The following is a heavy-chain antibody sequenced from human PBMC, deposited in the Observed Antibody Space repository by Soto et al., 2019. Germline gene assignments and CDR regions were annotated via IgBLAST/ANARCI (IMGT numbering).Heavy chain of an antibody. CDR2: IYYSGST. CDR3: ARPANTIFGVVTSWFDP. D-gene: IGHD3-3*01. J-gene: IGHJ5*02. CDR1: GGSISSYY. Sequence: SETLSLTCTVAGGSISSYYWGWIRQPPGKGLEWIGSIYYSGSTYYNPSLKSRVTISVDTSKNQFSLKLSSVTAADTAVYYCARPANTIFGVVTSWFDPWGQGTLVTVSS. V-gene: IGHV4-39*01.